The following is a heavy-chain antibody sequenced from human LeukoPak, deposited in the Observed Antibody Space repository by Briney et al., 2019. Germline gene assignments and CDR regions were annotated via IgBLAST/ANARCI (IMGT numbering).Heavy chain of an antibody. D-gene: IGHD5-12*01. Sequence: ASVKVSCKSSGYTFTSYDINWVRQATGQGLEWMGWMNPNSGSTGYAQKFRGRVTITRNTSISTAYMELSGLRSEDTAVYYCARGRSTGYPYYFEYWGQGTLVTVSS. J-gene: IGHJ4*02. CDR1: GYTFTSYD. CDR2: MNPNSGST. V-gene: IGHV1-8*03. CDR3: ARGRSTGYPYYFEY.